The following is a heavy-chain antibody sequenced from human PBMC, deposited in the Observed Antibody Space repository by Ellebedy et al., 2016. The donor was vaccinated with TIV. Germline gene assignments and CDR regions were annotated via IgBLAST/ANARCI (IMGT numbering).Heavy chain of an antibody. CDR3: ARASGSYNDAFDI. CDR1: GYTFTGYY. D-gene: IGHD1-26*01. Sequence: ASVKVSXKASGYTFTGYYMHWVRQAPGQGLEWMGWINPNSGGTHYAQKFQGRVTMTRDTSISTAYMELSRLRSDDTAVYYCARASGSYNDAFDIWGQGTMVTVSS. V-gene: IGHV1-2*02. J-gene: IGHJ3*02. CDR2: INPNSGGT.